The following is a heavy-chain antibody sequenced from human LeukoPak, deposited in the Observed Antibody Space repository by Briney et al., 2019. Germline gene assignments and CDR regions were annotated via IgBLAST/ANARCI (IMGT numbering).Heavy chain of an antibody. CDR1: GFTFSDYW. D-gene: IGHD6-6*01. Sequence: AGSLRLSCEVSGFTFSDYWMHWVRQVPGNGLMWVSRINVDGGTLTYVDSVRGRFTISRDNAKNSLYLQMNSLRVEDAALYYCVRGLYSSSSFFDVWGQGILVTVSS. CDR2: INVDGGTL. V-gene: IGHV3-74*03. CDR3: VRGLYSSSSFFDV. J-gene: IGHJ4*02.